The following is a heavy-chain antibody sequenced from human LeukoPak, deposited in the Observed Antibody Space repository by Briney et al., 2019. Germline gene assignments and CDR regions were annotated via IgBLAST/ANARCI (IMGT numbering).Heavy chain of an antibody. Sequence: SETLSLTCTVSGGSISSYYWSWIRQPAGKGLEWIGRIYTSGSTNYNPSLKSRVTMSVDTSKNQFSLKLSSVTAADTAVYYCASTYYCDSSGYYYVNYFDYWGQGTLVTVSS. V-gene: IGHV4-4*07. CDR3: ASTYYCDSSGYYYVNYFDY. CDR2: IYTSGST. J-gene: IGHJ4*02. D-gene: IGHD3-22*01. CDR1: GGSISSYY.